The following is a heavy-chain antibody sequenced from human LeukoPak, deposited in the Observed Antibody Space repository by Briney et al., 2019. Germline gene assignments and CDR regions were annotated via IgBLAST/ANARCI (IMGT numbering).Heavy chain of an antibody. V-gene: IGHV1-69*04. CDR2: IIPILGIA. J-gene: IGHJ2*01. Sequence: ASVKVSCKASGGTFSSYAISWVRQAPGQGLEWMGRIIPILGIANYAQKLQGRVTMTTDTSTSTAYMELRSLRSDDTAVYYCARHLNWNHWYFDLWGRGTLVTVSS. D-gene: IGHD1-1*01. CDR3: ARHLNWNHWYFDL. CDR1: GGTFSSYA.